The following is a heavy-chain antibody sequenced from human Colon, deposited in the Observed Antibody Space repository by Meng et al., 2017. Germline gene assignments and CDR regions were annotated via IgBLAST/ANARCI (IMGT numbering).Heavy chain of an antibody. D-gene: IGHD3-9*01. Sequence: GESLKISCAASGFTFSSYAMHWVRQAPGKGLEWVAVISYDGSNKYYADSVKGRFTISRDNSKNTLYLQMNSLRAEDTAVYYCARGVLRYFDWLLGSLDAFDIWGQGTMVTGSS. J-gene: IGHJ3*02. CDR1: GFTFSSYA. CDR2: ISYDGSNK. V-gene: IGHV3-30*01. CDR3: ARGVLRYFDWLLGSLDAFDI.